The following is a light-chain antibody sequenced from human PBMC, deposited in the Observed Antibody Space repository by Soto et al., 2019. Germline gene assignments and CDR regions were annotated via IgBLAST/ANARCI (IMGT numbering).Light chain of an antibody. CDR2: GVS. CDR1: QTVSSN. Sequence: EIVLTQAPITLSVSPGERATLSCRASQTVSSNLAWYQQKPGQPPRLLMSGVSTRATGIPARFSGSRSGTEFTLTISSLQSEDFAVYYSQQYNDWPPEVTFGGGTKVEIK. J-gene: IGKJ4*01. V-gene: IGKV3D-15*01. CDR3: QQYNDWPPEVT.